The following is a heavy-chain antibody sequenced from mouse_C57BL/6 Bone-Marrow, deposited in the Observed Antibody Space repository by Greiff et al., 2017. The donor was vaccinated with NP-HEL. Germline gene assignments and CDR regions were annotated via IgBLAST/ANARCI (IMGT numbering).Heavy chain of an antibody. J-gene: IGHJ4*01. Sequence: VQLQQSGPGLVQPSQSLSITCTVSGFSLTSYGVHWVRQSPGKGLEWLGVIWSGGSTDYNAAFISRLSISKDNSKSQVFFKMNSLQADDTAIYYCARIIPSPYAMDYWGQGTSVTVSS. V-gene: IGHV2-2*01. CDR2: IWSGGST. CDR1: GFSLTSYG. CDR3: ARIIPSPYAMDY.